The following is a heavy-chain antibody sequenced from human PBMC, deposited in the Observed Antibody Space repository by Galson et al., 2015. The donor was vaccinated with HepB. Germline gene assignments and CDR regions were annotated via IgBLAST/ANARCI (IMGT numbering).Heavy chain of an antibody. Sequence: CAISGDSVSNNGVAWNWIRQSPSRGLEWLGRTYYRSKFYNDYAESVESRITINPDTSRNQVSLQLNSVTPEDTAVYYCARVRQLGQGFHFWGQGTLVTVSS. J-gene: IGHJ4*02. D-gene: IGHD3-10*01. V-gene: IGHV6-1*01. CDR3: ARVRQLGQGFHF. CDR2: TYYRSKFYN. CDR1: GDSVSNNGVA.